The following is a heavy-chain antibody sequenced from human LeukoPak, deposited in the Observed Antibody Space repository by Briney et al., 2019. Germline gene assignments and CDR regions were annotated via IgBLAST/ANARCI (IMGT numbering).Heavy chain of an antibody. V-gene: IGHV3-21*01. D-gene: IGHD6-19*01. J-gene: IGHJ4*02. CDR2: ISSSSNYI. Sequence: GGSLRLSCAASGVTFTGDSMKWVRQAPGKGLEWVSSISSSSNYIYYADSVKGRFTISRDNAKNSLYLQKNSLRAEDTAVYCFAREPGDSTGWSEWGQGTLVTVSS. CDR1: GVTFTGDS. CDR3: AREPGDSTGWSE.